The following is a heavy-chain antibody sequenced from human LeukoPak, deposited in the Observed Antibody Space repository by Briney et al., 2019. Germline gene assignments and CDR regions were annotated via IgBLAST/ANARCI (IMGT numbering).Heavy chain of an antibody. V-gene: IGHV1-69*13. D-gene: IGHD6-13*01. CDR3: ATFYPAAGTLGDTGENDY. J-gene: IGHJ4*02. CDR2: IIPIFGTA. CDR1: GGTFSSYA. Sequence: SVKVSCKASGGTFSSYAISWVRQAPGQGLEWMGGIIPIFGTANYAQKFQGRVTITADESTSTANMELGSLRSEDTAVYYCATFYPAAGTLGDTGENDYWGQGTLVTVSS.